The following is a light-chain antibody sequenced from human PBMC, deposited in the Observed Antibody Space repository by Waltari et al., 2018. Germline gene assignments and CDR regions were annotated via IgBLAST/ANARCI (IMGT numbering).Light chain of an antibody. J-gene: IGLJ3*02. V-gene: IGLV1-40*01. CDR2: ADN. CDR1: SSNIGAGND. CDR3: QSYDSSLSGPWV. Sequence: QSVLTQPPSVSGAPGQRVTISCTGSSSNIGAGNDIHWSQQLPGPAPKLLIYADNNRPSGVPDRFSGSKSGTSASLAITGLQAEDEADYYCQSYDSSLSGPWVFGGGTKLTVL.